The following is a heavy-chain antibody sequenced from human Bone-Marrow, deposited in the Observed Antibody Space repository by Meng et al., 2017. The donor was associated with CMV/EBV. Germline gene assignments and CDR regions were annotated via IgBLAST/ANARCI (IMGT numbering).Heavy chain of an antibody. J-gene: IGHJ5*02. D-gene: IGHD3-22*01. Sequence: SEPLSLTCTVSGGSISSSSYYWGWIRQPPGKGLEWIGSIYYSGSTYYNPSLKSRVTISVDTSKNQFSLKLSSVTAADTAVYYCARTVINHTYSSGYLWGQGTLVTVSS. CDR3: ARTVINHTYSSGYL. CDR1: GGSISSSSYY. CDR2: IYYSGST. V-gene: IGHV4-39*01.